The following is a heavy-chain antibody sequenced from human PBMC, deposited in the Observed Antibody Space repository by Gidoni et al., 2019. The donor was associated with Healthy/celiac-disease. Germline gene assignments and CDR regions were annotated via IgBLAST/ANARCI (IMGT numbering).Heavy chain of an antibody. J-gene: IGHJ5*02. CDR3: ARQRGYCSGGSCYIEDNWFDP. CDR2: IYYSGCT. Sequence: QVQLQESGPGLVKPSETLSLTCTVSGGSISRYYWSWIRQPPGKGLEWIGYIYYSGCTDYNPSLKSRVTISVDTSKNQFSLKLSSVTAADTAVYYCARQRGYCSGGSCYIEDNWFDPWGQGTLVTVSS. D-gene: IGHD2-15*01. V-gene: IGHV4-59*08. CDR1: GGSISRYY.